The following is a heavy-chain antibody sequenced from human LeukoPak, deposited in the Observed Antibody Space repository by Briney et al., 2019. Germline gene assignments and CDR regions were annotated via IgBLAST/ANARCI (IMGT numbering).Heavy chain of an antibody. D-gene: IGHD3-22*01. Sequence: GGSLRLSCTASGFTFKSYTIHWVRPAPGKGLEWVALISYDGSDKYKADSVKGRFTISRDNSKNTVYLQMNSLRVEDTAVYYCARGGAVIIDPSLGWFDPWGQGTLVTVSS. V-gene: IGHV3-30*04. CDR1: GFTFKSYT. CDR2: ISYDGSDK. J-gene: IGHJ5*02. CDR3: ARGGAVIIDPSLGWFDP.